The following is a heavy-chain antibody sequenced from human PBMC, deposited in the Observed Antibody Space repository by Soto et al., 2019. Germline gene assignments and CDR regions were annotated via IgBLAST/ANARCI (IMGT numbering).Heavy chain of an antibody. J-gene: IGHJ4*02. V-gene: IGHV4-4*07. CDR3: AREGDSSGADFDY. Sequence: SETLSLTCTVYGGSISSYYWSWIRQPAGKGLEWIGRIYTSGSTNYNTSLKSRVTMPVDTSKNQFSLKLSSVTAADTAVYYCAREGDSSGADFDYWGQGTLVTVSS. CDR2: IYTSGST. D-gene: IGHD6-19*01. CDR1: GGSISSYY.